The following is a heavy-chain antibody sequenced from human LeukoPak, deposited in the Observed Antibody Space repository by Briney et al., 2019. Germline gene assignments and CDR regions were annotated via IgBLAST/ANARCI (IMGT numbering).Heavy chain of an antibody. V-gene: IGHV3-30*04. CDR2: ISYDGSNK. CDR3: ARDSYDILTGYLVY. J-gene: IGHJ4*02. D-gene: IGHD3-9*01. CDR1: GFTFSSYA. Sequence: PGGSLRLSCAASGFTFSSYAMHWVRQAPGKGLEWVAVISYDGSNKYYADSVKGRFTISRDNSKNTLYLQMNSLRAEDTAVYYCARDSYDILTGYLVYWGQGTLVTVSS.